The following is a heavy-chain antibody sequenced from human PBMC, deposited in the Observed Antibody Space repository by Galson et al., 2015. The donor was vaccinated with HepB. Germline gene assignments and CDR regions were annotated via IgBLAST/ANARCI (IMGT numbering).Heavy chain of an antibody. CDR1: GYTFTSYG. CDR3: ARDQTPTDYYDSSGLTYGMDV. CDR2: ISAYNGNT. Sequence: SVKVSCKASGYTFTSYGISWVRQAPGQGLEWMGWISAYNGNTNYAQKLQGRVTMTTDTSTSTAYMELRSLRSDDTAVYYCARDQTPTDYYDSSGLTYGMDVWGQGTTVTVSS. J-gene: IGHJ6*02. D-gene: IGHD3-22*01. V-gene: IGHV1-18*01.